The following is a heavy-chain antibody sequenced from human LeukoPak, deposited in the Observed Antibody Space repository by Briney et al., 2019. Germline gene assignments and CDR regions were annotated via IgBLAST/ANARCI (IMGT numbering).Heavy chain of an antibody. CDR2: IYHSGST. Sequence: PSETLSLTCTVSGGSISSGGYYWSWIRQPPGKGLEWIGYIYHSGSTYYNPSLKSRVTISVDRSKNQFSLKLSSVTAADTAVYYCARGGVYYDFWSGYSTFDYWGQGTLVTVSS. CDR1: GGSISSGGYY. D-gene: IGHD3-3*01. J-gene: IGHJ4*02. V-gene: IGHV4-30-2*01. CDR3: ARGGVYYDFWSGYSTFDY.